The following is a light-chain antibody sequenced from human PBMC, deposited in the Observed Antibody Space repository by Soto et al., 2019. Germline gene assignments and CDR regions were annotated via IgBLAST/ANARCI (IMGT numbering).Light chain of an antibody. V-gene: IGKV3-15*01. J-gene: IGKJ1*01. Sequence: EIVMTQSPATLSVSRGERATLSCRASQSVSSDLAWYQQKPGQAPRLLMYGASTRATGIPDRFSGSGSGTEFTLTISSLQSEDSAVYYCQQHNNWPPWTFGQGTKVEIK. CDR3: QQHNNWPPWT. CDR2: GAS. CDR1: QSVSSD.